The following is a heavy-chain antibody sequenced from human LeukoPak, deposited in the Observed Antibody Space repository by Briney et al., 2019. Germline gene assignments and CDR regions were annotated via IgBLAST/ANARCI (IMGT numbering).Heavy chain of an antibody. CDR1: GGSISSYY. Sequence: SETLSLTCTVSGGSISSYYWSWIRQPAGKGLEWIGRIYTSGSTNYNPSLKSRVTMSVDTSKNQFSLKLSSVTAADTAVYYCARGGDSGYDYGQGYYYYMDVWGKGTTVTVSS. V-gene: IGHV4-4*07. D-gene: IGHD5-12*01. CDR3: ARGGDSGYDYGQGYYYYMDV. J-gene: IGHJ6*03. CDR2: IYTSGST.